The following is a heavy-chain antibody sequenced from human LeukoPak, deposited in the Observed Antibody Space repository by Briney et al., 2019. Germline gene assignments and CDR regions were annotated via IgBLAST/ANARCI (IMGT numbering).Heavy chain of an antibody. Sequence: GGSLTLSCAASGFTFDDYAMHWVRQAPGKGLEWVSGISWNSGSIGYADSVKGRFTISRDNAKNSLYLQMNSLRAEDTALYYCAKDIRRNYDILTGYPSQGYYYGMDVWGQGTTVTVSS. D-gene: IGHD3-9*01. CDR2: ISWNSGSI. V-gene: IGHV3-9*01. J-gene: IGHJ6*02. CDR1: GFTFDDYA. CDR3: AKDIRRNYDILTGYPSQGYYYGMDV.